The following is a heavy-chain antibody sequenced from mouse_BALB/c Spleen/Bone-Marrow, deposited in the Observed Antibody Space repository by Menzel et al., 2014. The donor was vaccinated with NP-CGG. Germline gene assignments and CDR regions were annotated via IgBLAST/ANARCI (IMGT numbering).Heavy chain of an antibody. Sequence: EVMLVESGGGLVQPGGSLRLSCATSGFTFTDYYMSWVRQPPGKALEWLGFIRNKPNGYTTEYSASVKGRFTISRDNSRSILYLQMNTLRVEDSATYYCTRDMGLLRFDYWGQGTTLTVSS. V-gene: IGHV7-3*02. CDR3: TRDMGLLRFDY. CDR1: GFTFTDYY. D-gene: IGHD1-1*01. CDR2: IRNKPNGYTT. J-gene: IGHJ2*01.